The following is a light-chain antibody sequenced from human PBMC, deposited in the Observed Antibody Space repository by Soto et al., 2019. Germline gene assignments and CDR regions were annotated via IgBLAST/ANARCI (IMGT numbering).Light chain of an antibody. V-gene: IGKV3-15*01. CDR2: GAS. J-gene: IGKJ1*01. Sequence: MTQSPATLSVSPGDRATLSCRASQSVSSCLAWYQQKPGQAPRLLIYGASTRATGIPARFSGSGSGTEFTLTISSLQSEDFAVYYCQQYYNWPWTFGQGTKVDIK. CDR3: QQYYNWPWT. CDR1: QSVSSC.